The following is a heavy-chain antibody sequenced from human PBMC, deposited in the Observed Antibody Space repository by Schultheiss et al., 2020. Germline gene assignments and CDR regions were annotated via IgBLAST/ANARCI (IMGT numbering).Heavy chain of an antibody. CDR2: IYHSGST. Sequence: SETLSLTCAVSGYSISSGYYWGWIRQPPGKGLEWIGSIYHSGSTNYNPSLKSRVTISVDKSKNQFSLKLSSVTAADTAVYYCARTFDFWSGYPTDYYYYYYGMDVWGQGTTVTVSS. J-gene: IGHJ6*02. D-gene: IGHD3-3*01. V-gene: IGHV4-38-2*01. CDR1: GYSISSGYY. CDR3: ARTFDFWSGYPTDYYYYYYGMDV.